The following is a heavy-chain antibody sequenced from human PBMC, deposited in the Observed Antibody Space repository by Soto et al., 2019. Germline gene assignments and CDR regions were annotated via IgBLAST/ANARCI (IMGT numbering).Heavy chain of an antibody. J-gene: IGHJ4*02. CDR2: ISAHNGNT. CDR1: GYGFTTYG. D-gene: IGHD1-1*01. Sequence: QVHLVQSGAEAKKPGASVKVSCKGSGYGFTTYGITWVRQAPGQGLEWMAWISAHNGNTNYAQKLQGRVTVTRDTSTSTAYMELRSLRSDDTAVYYCARGRYGDYWGQGALVTVPS. V-gene: IGHV1-18*01. CDR3: ARGRYGDY.